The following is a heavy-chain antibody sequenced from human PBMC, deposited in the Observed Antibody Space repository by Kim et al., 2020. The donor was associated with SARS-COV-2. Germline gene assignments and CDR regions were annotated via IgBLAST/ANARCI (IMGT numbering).Heavy chain of an antibody. CDR3: ARGYGDSNGGWFDP. J-gene: IGHJ5*02. V-gene: IGHV3-30*07. D-gene: IGHD4-17*01. Sequence: ADSVKGRFTISRDNSKNTLYLQMNSLRTEDTAVYYCARGYGDSNGGWFDPWGQGTLVTVSS.